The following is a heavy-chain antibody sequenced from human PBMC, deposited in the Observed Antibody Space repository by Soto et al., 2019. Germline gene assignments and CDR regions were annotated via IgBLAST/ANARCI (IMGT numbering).Heavy chain of an antibody. CDR1: GYTFTSYD. CDR2: MNPNSGNT. V-gene: IGHV1-8*01. CDR3: ARACSSNSCYDVFDY. Sequence: ASVKVSCKASGYTFTSYDINWVRQATGQGLEWMGWMNPNSGNTGYAQKFQGRVTMTRNTSISTAYMELSSLSSVTAADTAVYYCARACSSNSCYDVFDYWGQGTLVTVSS. D-gene: IGHD2-2*01. J-gene: IGHJ4*02.